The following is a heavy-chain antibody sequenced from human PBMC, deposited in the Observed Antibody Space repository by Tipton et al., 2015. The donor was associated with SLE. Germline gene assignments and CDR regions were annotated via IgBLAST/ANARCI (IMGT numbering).Heavy chain of an antibody. CDR3: ARTGPGPEVVVAATPDY. V-gene: IGHV4-61*05. Sequence: TLSLTCSVSGGSISSSSYYWSWIRQPPGKGLEWIGYIYYSGSTNYNPSLKSRVTISVDTSKNQFSLKLSSVTAADTAVYDCARTGPGPEVVVAATPDYWGQGTLVTVSS. CDR2: IYYSGST. CDR1: GGSISSSSYY. D-gene: IGHD2-15*01. J-gene: IGHJ4*02.